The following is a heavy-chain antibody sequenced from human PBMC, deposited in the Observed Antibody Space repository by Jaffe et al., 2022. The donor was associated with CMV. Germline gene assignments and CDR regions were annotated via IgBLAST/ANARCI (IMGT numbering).Heavy chain of an antibody. CDR3: ARGVDTAMVTAVYGDY. CDR1: GYTFTGYY. Sequence: QVQLVQSGAEVKKPGASVKVSCKASGYTFTGYYMHWVRQAPGQGLEWMGWINPNSGGTNYAQKFQGWVTMTRDTSISTAYMELSRLRSDDTAVYYCARGVDTAMVTAVYGDYWGQGTLVTVSS. D-gene: IGHD5-18*01. J-gene: IGHJ4*02. CDR2: INPNSGGT. V-gene: IGHV1-2*04.